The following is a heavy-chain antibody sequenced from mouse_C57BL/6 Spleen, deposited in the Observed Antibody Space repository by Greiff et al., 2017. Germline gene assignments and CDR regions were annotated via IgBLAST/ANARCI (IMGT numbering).Heavy chain of an antibody. D-gene: IGHD2-1*01. Sequence: EVKLMESGGGLVKPGGSLKLSCAASGFTFSDYGMHWVRQAPEKGLEWVAYISSGSSTIYYADTVKGRFTISRDNAKNTLFLQMTSLRSEDTAMYYCAREPYGKGWYFDVWGTGTTVTVSS. CDR1: GFTFSDYG. J-gene: IGHJ1*03. CDR2: ISSGSSTI. CDR3: AREPYGKGWYFDV. V-gene: IGHV5-17*01.